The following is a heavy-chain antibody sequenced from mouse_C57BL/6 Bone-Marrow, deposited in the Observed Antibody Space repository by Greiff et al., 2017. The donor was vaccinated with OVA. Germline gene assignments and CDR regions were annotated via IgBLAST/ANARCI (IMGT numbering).Heavy chain of an antibody. D-gene: IGHD4-1*01. CDR3: ARHWDVDAMDY. CDR1: GYTFTSYW. Sequence: QVQLKQPGAELVKPGASVKLSCKASGYTFTSYWMHWVKQRPGRGLEWIGRIDPNSGGTKYNEKFKSKATLTVDKPSSTAYMQLSSLTSEDSAVYYCARHWDVDAMDYWGQGTSVTVSS. CDR2: IDPNSGGT. J-gene: IGHJ4*01. V-gene: IGHV1-72*01.